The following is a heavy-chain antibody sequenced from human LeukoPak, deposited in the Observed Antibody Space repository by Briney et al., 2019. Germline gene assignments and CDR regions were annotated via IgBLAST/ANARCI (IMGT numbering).Heavy chain of an antibody. Sequence: ASVRVSCKASGYTFTSYDINWVRQATGQGLEWMGWMNPNSGNTGYAQKFQGRVTMTRNTSISTAYMELSSLRSEDTAVYYCARGLTIFGVVSDYWGQGTLVTVSS. J-gene: IGHJ4*02. CDR1: GYTFTSYD. CDR3: ARGLTIFGVVSDY. CDR2: MNPNSGNT. D-gene: IGHD3-3*01. V-gene: IGHV1-8*01.